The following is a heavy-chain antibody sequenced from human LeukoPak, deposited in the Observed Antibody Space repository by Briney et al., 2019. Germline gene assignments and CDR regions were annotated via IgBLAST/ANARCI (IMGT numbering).Heavy chain of an antibody. Sequence: GGSLRLSCAASGFTFSSYSMNWVRQAPGKGLEWVSSISSSSSYIYYADSVKGRFTISRDNAKNSLYLQMNSLRAEDTAVYYCARDEERQQLLTDYWGQGTLVTVSS. D-gene: IGHD6-13*01. J-gene: IGHJ4*02. V-gene: IGHV3-21*01. CDR2: ISSSSSYI. CDR3: ARDEERQQLLTDY. CDR1: GFTFSSYS.